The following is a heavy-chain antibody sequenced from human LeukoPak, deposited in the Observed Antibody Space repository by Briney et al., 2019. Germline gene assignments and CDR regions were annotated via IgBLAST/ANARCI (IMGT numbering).Heavy chain of an antibody. Sequence: GGSLRLSCAASGFTFSSYEMNWVRQAPGKGLEWVSYISSSGSTIYYADSVRGRFTISRDNARNSLYLQMNSLRAEDTALYYCATDGRLLDYWGQGTLVTVSS. CDR3: ATDGRLLDY. CDR2: ISSSGSTI. J-gene: IGHJ4*02. V-gene: IGHV3-48*03. CDR1: GFTFSSYE.